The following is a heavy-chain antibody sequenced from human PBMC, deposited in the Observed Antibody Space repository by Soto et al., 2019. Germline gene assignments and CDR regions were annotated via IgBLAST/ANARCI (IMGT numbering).Heavy chain of an antibody. CDR2: IYYSGST. J-gene: IGHJ3*02. Sequence: PSETLSLTCTVSGGSISSSSYYWGWMRQPPGKGLEWIGSIYYSGSTYYNPSLKSRVTISVDTSKNQFSLKLSSVTAADTAVYYCARSHYDFWSGYFAPSGAFVIWGQGTMVTVSS. CDR1: GGSISSSSYY. CDR3: ARSHYDFWSGYFAPSGAFVI. V-gene: IGHV4-39*01. D-gene: IGHD3-3*01.